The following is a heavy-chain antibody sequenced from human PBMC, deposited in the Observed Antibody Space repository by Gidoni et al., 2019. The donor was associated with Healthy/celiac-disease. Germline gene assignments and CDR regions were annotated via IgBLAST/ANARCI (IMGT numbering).Heavy chain of an antibody. CDR3: ARDQTPFYYYGSGSYYNDYYYGMDV. V-gene: IGHV3-30-3*01. Sequence: QVQLVESGGGVVQPGRSLRLSCAASGFTFSSYAMHWVRQAPGKGLEWVAVISYDGSNKYYADSVKGRFTISRDNSKNTLYLQMNSLRAEDTAVYYCARDQTPFYYYGSGSYYNDYYYGMDVWGQGTTVTVSS. CDR2: ISYDGSNK. CDR1: GFTFSSYA. D-gene: IGHD3-10*01. J-gene: IGHJ6*02.